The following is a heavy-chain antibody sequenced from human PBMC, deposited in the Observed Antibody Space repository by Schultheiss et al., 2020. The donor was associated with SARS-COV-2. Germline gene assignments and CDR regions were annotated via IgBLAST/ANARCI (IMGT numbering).Heavy chain of an antibody. V-gene: IGHV3-33*01. J-gene: IGHJ6*02. D-gene: IGHD3-10*01. Sequence: GGSLRLSCAASGFTFTTYGMHWVRQAPGKGLEWVAVIWYDGTKKYYADSVKGRFIISRDNSKNTLYLQMKSLRAEDSAVYYCARAAYGLGSSIYYGLDVWGQGAAVTVAS. CDR2: IWYDGTKK. CDR1: GFTFTTYG. CDR3: ARAAYGLGSSIYYGLDV.